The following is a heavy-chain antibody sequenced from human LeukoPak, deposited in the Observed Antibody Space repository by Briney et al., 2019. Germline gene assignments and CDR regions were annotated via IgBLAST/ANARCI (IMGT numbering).Heavy chain of an antibody. CDR1: GYTFTGYY. Sequence: ASVKVSCKASGYTFTGYYMHWVRQAPGQGLEWMGWINPNSGGTNYAQKFQGRVTMTRDTSISTAYVELSRLRSDDTAVYYCARSKQWLVRDDYWGQGTLVTVSS. CDR3: ARSKQWLVRDDY. CDR2: INPNSGGT. D-gene: IGHD6-19*01. J-gene: IGHJ4*02. V-gene: IGHV1-2*02.